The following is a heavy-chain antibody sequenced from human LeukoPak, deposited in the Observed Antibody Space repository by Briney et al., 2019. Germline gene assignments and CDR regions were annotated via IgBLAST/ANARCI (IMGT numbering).Heavy chain of an antibody. J-gene: IGHJ4*02. V-gene: IGHV4-39*01. CDR2: IYYSGST. CDR1: GDSISSSSSY. CDR3: ASSGLGGDYFFDY. Sequence: PSETLSLTCTVSGDSISSSSSYWGWIRQPPGKGLEWIGSIYYSGSTYYNTSLKSRVTISVDTSKNQFSLKLSSVTAADTSVYYCASSGLGGDYFFDYWGQGTLVTVSS. D-gene: IGHD4-17*01.